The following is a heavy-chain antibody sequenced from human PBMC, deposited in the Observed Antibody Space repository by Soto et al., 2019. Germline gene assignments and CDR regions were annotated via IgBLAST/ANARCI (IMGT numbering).Heavy chain of an antibody. CDR3: ARSGGNSYCYGVDV. CDR1: GGSISSGGYY. D-gene: IGHD3-10*01. Sequence: QVQLQESGPGLVKPSQTLSLTCSVSGGSISSGGYYWSWIRQPPGKGLEWIGYIYYSANTHYNPSLKGRVSIAADTSKNQSSLNLSSVTAADTAVYYCARSGGNSYCYGVDVWGQGTTATASS. V-gene: IGHV4-31*02. J-gene: IGHJ6*02. CDR2: IYYSANT.